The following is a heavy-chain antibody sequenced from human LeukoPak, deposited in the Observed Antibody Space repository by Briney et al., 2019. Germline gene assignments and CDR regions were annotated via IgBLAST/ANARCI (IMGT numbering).Heavy chain of an antibody. CDR3: AKWPYYDFWSAPYYYGMDV. D-gene: IGHD3-3*01. J-gene: IGHJ6*02. CDR1: GFTFSSHA. CDR2: ISGSGGST. Sequence: PGGSLRLSCAASGFTFSSHAMSWVRQAPGKGLEWVSAISGSGGSTYYADSVKGRFTISRDNSKNTLYLQMNSLRAEDTAVYYCAKWPYYDFWSAPYYYGMDVWGQGTTVTVSS. V-gene: IGHV3-23*01.